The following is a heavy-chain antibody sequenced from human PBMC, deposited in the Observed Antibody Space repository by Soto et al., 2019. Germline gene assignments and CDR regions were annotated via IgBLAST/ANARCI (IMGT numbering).Heavy chain of an antibody. CDR1: GYTFTSYG. CDR3: AREYEWYYGSGSHWFDP. V-gene: IGHV1-18*01. J-gene: IGHJ5*02. D-gene: IGHD3-10*01. Sequence: ASVKVSCKASGYTFTSYGISWVRQAPGQGLEWMGWISAYNGNTNYAQKLQGRVTMTTDTSTSTAYMELRSLRSDDTAVYYCAREYEWYYGSGSHWFDPWGQGTLVTVSS. CDR2: ISAYNGNT.